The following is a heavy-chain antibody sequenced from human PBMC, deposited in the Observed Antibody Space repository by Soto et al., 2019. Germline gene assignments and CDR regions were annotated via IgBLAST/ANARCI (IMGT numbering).Heavy chain of an antibody. D-gene: IGHD3-16*01. Sequence: QVQLQESGPGLVKPSETLSLTCTVAGGSISSYYWSWIRQPPVKVLEWIGYIYDSVSTNYNPSLTSRVTLSVDTSTNQFPLKRSSGTAADTAGDYCAWMRGTSYYCSYGMDVWGQGPTLTVSS. CDR3: AWMRGTSYYCSYGMDV. V-gene: IGHV4-59*01. CDR1: GGSISSYY. CDR2: IYDSVST. J-gene: IGHJ6*02.